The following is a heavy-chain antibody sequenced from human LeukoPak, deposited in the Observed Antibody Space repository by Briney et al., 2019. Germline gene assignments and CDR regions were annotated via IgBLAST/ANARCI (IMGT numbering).Heavy chain of an antibody. CDR3: ARVRGSYHFDY. J-gene: IGHJ4*02. CDR2: ITSSSSAI. D-gene: IGHD1-26*01. Sequence: PGGSLRLSCAASGFTFSGYSMNWVRQAPGKGLEWVSYITSSSSAIYYADSVKGRFTISRDNAKNLLYLQMNSLRAGDTAVYYCARVRGSYHFDYWGQGTLVTVSS. CDR1: GFTFSGYS. V-gene: IGHV3-48*01.